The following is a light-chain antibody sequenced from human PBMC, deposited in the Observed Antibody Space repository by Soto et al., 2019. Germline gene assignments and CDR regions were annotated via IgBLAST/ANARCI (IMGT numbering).Light chain of an antibody. J-gene: IGKJ2*01. CDR2: AAS. CDR3: QQYGSSPQT. Sequence: IVLTQSPGTLSLSPGESATLSCRASQSVSANFVAWYQQKFGQSPRLLIYAASKWATGVAERFSGSGSATEFTLTISGLEPEDSALYHCQQYGSSPQTFGQGTRLECK. V-gene: IGKV3-20*01. CDR1: QSVSANF.